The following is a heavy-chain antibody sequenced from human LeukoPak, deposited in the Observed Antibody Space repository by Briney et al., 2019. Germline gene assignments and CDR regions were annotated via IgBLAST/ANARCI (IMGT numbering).Heavy chain of an antibody. CDR2: IYYSGST. Sequence: SETLSLTCTVSGGSIGSGGYYWSWIRQHPGKGLEWIGYIYYSGSTYYNPSLKSRVTISVDTSKNQFSLKLSSVTAADTAVYYCARAVTYGDFLSYYFDYWGQGTLVTVSS. V-gene: IGHV4-31*03. CDR3: ARAVTYGDFLSYYFDY. CDR1: GGSIGSGGYY. J-gene: IGHJ4*02. D-gene: IGHD4-17*01.